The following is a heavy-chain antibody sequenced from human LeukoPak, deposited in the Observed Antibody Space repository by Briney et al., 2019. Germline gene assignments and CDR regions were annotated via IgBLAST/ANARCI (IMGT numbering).Heavy chain of an antibody. D-gene: IGHD1-26*01. CDR3: ARDLRQFEWELLSDGAFDI. V-gene: IGHV3-7*01. CDR2: IKQDGSEK. J-gene: IGHJ3*02. Sequence: GGSLRLSCAASGFAFSSYWMSWVRQAPGKGLEWVANIKQDGSEKYYVDSVKGRCTISRENAKNSLYLQMNSLRAEDTAVYYCARDLRQFEWELLSDGAFDIWGQGTMVTVSS. CDR1: GFAFSSYW.